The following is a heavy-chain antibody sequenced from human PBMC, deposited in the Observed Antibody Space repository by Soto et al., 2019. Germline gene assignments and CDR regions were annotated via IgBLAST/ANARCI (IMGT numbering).Heavy chain of an antibody. V-gene: IGHV3-23*01. Sequence: EVQLLESGGGLVQPGGSLRLSCVASGFTFSSFAMSWVRQAPGKGLEWVSAISVSGGGSSYYADSMKGRFTISRDNSMNTLYLQMNSLRAEDTALYYCAKWARYCSTTTCRKWGQGTLVTVSS. CDR1: GFTFSSFA. CDR2: ISVSGGGSS. D-gene: IGHD2-2*01. CDR3: AKWARYCSTTTCRK. J-gene: IGHJ1*01.